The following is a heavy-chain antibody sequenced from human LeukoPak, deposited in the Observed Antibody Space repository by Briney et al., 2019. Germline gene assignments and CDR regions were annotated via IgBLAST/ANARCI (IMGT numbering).Heavy chain of an antibody. CDR1: GGSISSGGYS. D-gene: IGHD3-9*01. V-gene: IGHV4-30-2*01. CDR3: ARGWLSPPVPDY. Sequence: PSETLSLTCAVSGGSISSGGYSWSWIRQPPGKGLEWIGYIYHSGSTYYNPSLKSRVTISVDRSKNQFSLKLSSVTAADTAVYYCARGWLSPPVPDYWGQGTLVTVSS. CDR2: IYHSGST. J-gene: IGHJ4*02.